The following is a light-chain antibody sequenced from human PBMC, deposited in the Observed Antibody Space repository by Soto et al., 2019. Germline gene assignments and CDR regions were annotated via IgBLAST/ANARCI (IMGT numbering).Light chain of an antibody. J-gene: IGKJ2*01. CDR2: GSS. CDR3: QQYGSSPPYT. Sequence: EVVLTQSPGTLSLSPGERATLSCRASQSVSNNYLAWYQQKPGQAPRLLIFGSSDRATGIPDRFSGSGSGTDFTLTISRLEPEAFAVYYCQQYGSSPPYTFGQGTQLEIK. CDR1: QSVSNNY. V-gene: IGKV3-20*01.